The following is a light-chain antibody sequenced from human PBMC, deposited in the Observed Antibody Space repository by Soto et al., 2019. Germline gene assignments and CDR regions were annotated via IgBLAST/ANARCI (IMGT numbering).Light chain of an antibody. J-gene: IGKJ1*01. CDR3: VQRTTWPWT. V-gene: IGKV3-11*01. CDR2: DAS. CDR1: QSVSSH. Sequence: EIVLTQSPGTLSLSPGERATLSCRASQSVSSHLAWYQQKPGQAHRLLIYDASNRATGIPARFSGSGSGTDFTLTIRSLEPEDFAVYHCVQRTTWPWTCGQGSKVEIK.